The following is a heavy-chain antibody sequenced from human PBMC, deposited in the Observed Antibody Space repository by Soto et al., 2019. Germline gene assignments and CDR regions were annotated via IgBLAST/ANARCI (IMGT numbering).Heavy chain of an antibody. V-gene: IGHV3-74*01. CDR1: GFTFSSYS. CDR3: ATPGGFGMDV. Sequence: PGGSLRLSCAASGFTFSSYSMNWVRQAPGKGLVWVSRVNSDGSRADYADSVKGRFTISADKSISTAYLRWSSLKASDTGMYYCATPGGFGMDVWGQGTTVTVSS. J-gene: IGHJ6*02. CDR2: VNSDGSRA. D-gene: IGHD5-12*01.